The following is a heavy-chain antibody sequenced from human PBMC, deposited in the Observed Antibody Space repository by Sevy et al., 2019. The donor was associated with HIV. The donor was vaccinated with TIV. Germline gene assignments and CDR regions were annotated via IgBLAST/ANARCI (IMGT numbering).Heavy chain of an antibody. Sequence: SETLSLTCTVSGGSISSYYWSWIRQPPGKGLEWIGYIYYSGSTNYNPSLKSRVTISVDTSKNQFSLTLSSVTAAYTAVYYCATSSTWIQLWLAAFDIWGQGTMVTVSS. CDR3: ATSSTWIQLWLAAFDI. J-gene: IGHJ3*02. CDR1: GGSISSYY. D-gene: IGHD5-18*01. V-gene: IGHV4-59*01. CDR2: IYYSGST.